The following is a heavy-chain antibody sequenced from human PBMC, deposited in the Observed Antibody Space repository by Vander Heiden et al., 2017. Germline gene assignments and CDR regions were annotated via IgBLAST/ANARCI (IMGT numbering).Heavy chain of an antibody. V-gene: IGHV3-53*02. CDR3: ARVLPSGSWAFDI. Sequence: EVQLVETGGGLIQPGGSLRLSCAASGFTVSSNYMSWVRQAPGKGLEWVSVIYSGGSSYYADSVKGRFTISRDNSKNTLYLQLNSMRAEDTAVYYCARVLPSGSWAFDIWVEGTMVAVSS. D-gene: IGHD1-26*01. J-gene: IGHJ3*02. CDR1: GFTVSSNY. CDR2: IYSGGSS.